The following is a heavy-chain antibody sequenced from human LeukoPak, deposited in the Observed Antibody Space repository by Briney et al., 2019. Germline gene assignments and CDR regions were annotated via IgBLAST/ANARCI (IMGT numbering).Heavy chain of an antibody. CDR2: IISDSTII. CDR3: ARINDLWFGGPGYMDV. D-gene: IGHD3-10*01. Sequence: PGGSLRLSCAASGFRTSCMTWVRQAPGKGLDWVSYIISDSTIIYYADSVRGRFTISRDNAKNSLYLQMDSQRAEDTAVYYCARINDLWFGGPGYMDVWGKGTAVIVSS. V-gene: IGHV3-48*01. J-gene: IGHJ6*03. CDR1: GFRTSC.